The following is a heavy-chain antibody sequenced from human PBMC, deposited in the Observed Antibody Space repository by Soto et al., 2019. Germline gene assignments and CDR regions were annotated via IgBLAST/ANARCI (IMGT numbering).Heavy chain of an antibody. Sequence: GGSLRLSCAASGFTFSNALLSWVRQAPGKGLEWVGRIKSKTDGGTTDYAAPVKGRFTISRDDSKNTLYLQMNSLKTEDTAVYYCTTDSIKLWLYLDRIDVWGQLTKVTVYS. V-gene: IGHV3-15*01. D-gene: IGHD5-18*01. CDR1: GFTFSNAL. CDR2: IKSKTDGGTT. CDR3: TTDSIKLWLYLDRIDV. J-gene: IGHJ6*02.